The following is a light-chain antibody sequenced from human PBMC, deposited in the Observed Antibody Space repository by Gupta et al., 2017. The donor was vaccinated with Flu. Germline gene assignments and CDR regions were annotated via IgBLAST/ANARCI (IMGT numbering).Light chain of an antibody. J-gene: IGKJ4*01. V-gene: IGKV1-33*01. CDR3: QQCDNLPLT. CDR1: QNINNF. CDR2: GAS. Sequence: DIQMTQSPSSLSASVGDRVTITCQASQNINNFLNWYQQKPGKAPKLLISGASNLEAGVPSRFSGSGSGTDFTFTISSLQPEDIATYYCQQCDNLPLTFGGGTKVEI.